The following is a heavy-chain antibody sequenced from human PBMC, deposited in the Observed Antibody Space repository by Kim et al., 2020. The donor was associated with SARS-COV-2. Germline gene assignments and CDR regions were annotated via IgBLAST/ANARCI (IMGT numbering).Heavy chain of an antibody. J-gene: IGHJ4*02. V-gene: IGHV3-7*01. Sequence: VVSVTGRFTISRDTSKNSLSLQMNSLRAEDTAVYYCARVIGSSWYSYFDYWGQGPLVTVSS. D-gene: IGHD6-13*01. CDR3: ARVIGSSWYSYFDY.